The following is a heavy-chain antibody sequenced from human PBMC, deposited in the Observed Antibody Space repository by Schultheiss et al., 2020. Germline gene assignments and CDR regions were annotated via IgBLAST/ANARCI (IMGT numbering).Heavy chain of an antibody. V-gene: IGHV3-30*02. CDR1: GFTFSSYG. D-gene: IGHD1-1*01. CDR2: IWYDASNK. J-gene: IGHJ4*02. CDR3: AKDRTGNWSCGY. Sequence: GGSLRLSCAASGFTFSSYGMHWVRQAPGKGLEWVAVIWYDASNKYYADSVKGRFTISRDNSKNMLYLQMNSLRAEDTAVYFCAKDRTGNWSCGYWGEGSLVIVFS.